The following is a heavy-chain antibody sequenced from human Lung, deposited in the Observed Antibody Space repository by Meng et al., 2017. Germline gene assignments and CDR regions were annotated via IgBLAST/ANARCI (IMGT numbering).Heavy chain of an antibody. CDR3: ARGPTTMAHDFDY. CDR2: INLSGST. J-gene: IGHJ4*02. D-gene: IGHD4-11*01. V-gene: IGHV4-34*01. Sequence: QVQVHAGGAGLLKPTAALSLTSVVPGWSFSVYYWSWRRHPPGNGLEWIGEINLSGSTNSNPSLESRATISVDPSQNHLSLKLISVTAADSAVYYCARGPTTMAHDFDYWGQGTLVTVSS. CDR1: GWSFSVYY.